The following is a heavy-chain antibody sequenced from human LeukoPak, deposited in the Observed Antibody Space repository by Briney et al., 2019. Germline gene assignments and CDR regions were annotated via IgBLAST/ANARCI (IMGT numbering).Heavy chain of an antibody. Sequence: HPGRSLRLSCAASGFTFSSYGMHWVRQAPGKGLEWVAVISYDGSNKYYADTVKGRFTISRDNSKNTLYLQMNSLRAEDTAVYYCAKDRDSSGYYLEPSAFDIWGQGTMVTVSS. J-gene: IGHJ3*02. CDR1: GFTFSSYG. CDR2: ISYDGSNK. CDR3: AKDRDSSGYYLEPSAFDI. D-gene: IGHD3-22*01. V-gene: IGHV3-30*18.